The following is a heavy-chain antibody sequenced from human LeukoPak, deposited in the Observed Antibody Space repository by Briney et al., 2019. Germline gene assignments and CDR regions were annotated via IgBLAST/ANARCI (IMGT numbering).Heavy chain of an antibody. Sequence: GGSLRLSCAASGFTFSSYSMNWVRQAPGKGREWVSSTSSSSSYIYYADSVKGRFTISRDNAKNSLYLQMNSLRAEDTAVYYCARGYSYGNDNHYYYGMDVWGQGTTVTVSS. V-gene: IGHV3-21*01. CDR3: ARGYSYGNDNHYYYGMDV. CDR2: TSSSSSYI. J-gene: IGHJ6*02. D-gene: IGHD5-18*01. CDR1: GFTFSSYS.